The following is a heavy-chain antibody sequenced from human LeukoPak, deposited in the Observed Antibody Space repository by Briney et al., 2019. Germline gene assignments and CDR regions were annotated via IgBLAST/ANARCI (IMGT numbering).Heavy chain of an antibody. J-gene: IGHJ5*02. V-gene: IGHV3-7*03. D-gene: IGHD3-10*01. CDR3: ARDTSHAGDANWFDP. Sequence: PGGSLRLSCAASGFTFSSYWMSWVRQAPGKGLEWVANIKQDGSEKYYVDSVKGRFTISRDNAKNSLYLQMNSLRAEDTAVYYCARDTSHAGDANWFDPWGQGTLVTVSS. CDR2: IKQDGSEK. CDR1: GFTFSSYW.